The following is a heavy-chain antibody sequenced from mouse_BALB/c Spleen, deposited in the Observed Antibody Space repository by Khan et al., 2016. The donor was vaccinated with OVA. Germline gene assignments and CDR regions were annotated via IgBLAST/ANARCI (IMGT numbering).Heavy chain of an antibody. J-gene: IGHJ2*01. CDR2: INPGHGIT. CDR1: GYAFTSYL. Sequence: VQLQESGAELVGPGTSVKVSCKASGYAFTSYLIEWVNQRPGQGLEWIGLINPGHGITNYNVKFRGKATLTADKSSTTAYMQFSSLTSDDSAVYFCARSQLGLRFDYWGQGTTLTVSS. CDR3: ARSQLGLRFDY. D-gene: IGHD3-1*01. V-gene: IGHV1-54*01.